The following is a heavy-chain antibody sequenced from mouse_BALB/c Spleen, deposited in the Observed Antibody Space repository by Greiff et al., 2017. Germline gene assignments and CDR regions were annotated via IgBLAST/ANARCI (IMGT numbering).Heavy chain of an antibody. D-gene: IGHD2-14*01. CDR2: ISYSGST. CDR3: ARCYRYDGPYYYAMDY. CDR1: GDSITSGY. J-gene: IGHJ4*01. Sequence: EVQRVESGPSLVKPSQTLSLTCSVTGDSITSGYWNWIRKFPGNKLEYMGYISYSGSTYYNPSLKSRISITRDTSKNQYYLQLNSVTTEDTATYYCARCYRYDGPYYYAMDYWGQGTSVTVSS. V-gene: IGHV3-8*02.